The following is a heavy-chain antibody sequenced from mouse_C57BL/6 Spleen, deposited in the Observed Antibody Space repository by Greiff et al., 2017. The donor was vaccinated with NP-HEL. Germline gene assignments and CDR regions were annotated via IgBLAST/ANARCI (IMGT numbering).Heavy chain of an antibody. V-gene: IGHV1-53*01. CDR1: GYTFTSYW. CDR2: INPSNGGT. CDR3: ARSDDYYGSLYYAMDY. J-gene: IGHJ4*01. Sequence: QVQLQQPGTELVKPGASVKLSCKASGYTFTSYWMHWVKQRPGQGLEWIGNINPSNGGTNYNEKFKSKATLTVDKSSSTAYMQLSSLTSEDSAVYYCARSDDYYGSLYYAMDYWGQGTSVTVSS. D-gene: IGHD1-1*01.